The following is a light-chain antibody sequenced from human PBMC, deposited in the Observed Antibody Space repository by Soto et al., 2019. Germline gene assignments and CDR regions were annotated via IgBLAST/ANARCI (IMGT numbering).Light chain of an antibody. V-gene: IGKV3-11*01. J-gene: IGKJ5*01. CDR2: DAS. CDR3: QQRSNWPAIT. Sequence: EIVLTQSPATLSLSPGERATLSCRASQSVRSYLAWYQQKPGQAPRLLINDASNRATGIPARFSGSGSGTDFTLTISSLEPEDFAVYYCQQRSNWPAITFGQGTRLEIK. CDR1: QSVRSY.